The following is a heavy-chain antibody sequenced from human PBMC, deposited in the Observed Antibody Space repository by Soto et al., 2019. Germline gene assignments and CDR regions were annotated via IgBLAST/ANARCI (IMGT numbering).Heavy chain of an antibody. D-gene: IGHD2-2*01. CDR3: ARISTDIVVVPAAVGDFDI. J-gene: IGHJ3*02. CDR2: IYYSGST. Sequence: SETLSLTCTVSGGSISSYYWSWFRQPPGKGLEWIGYIYYSGSTNYNPSLKSRVTISVDTSKNQFSPKLSSVTAADTAVYYCARISTDIVVVPAAVGDFDIWGQGTTV. CDR1: GGSISSYY. V-gene: IGHV4-59*01.